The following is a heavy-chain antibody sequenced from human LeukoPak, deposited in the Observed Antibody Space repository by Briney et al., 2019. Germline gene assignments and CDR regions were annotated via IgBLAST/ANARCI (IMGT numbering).Heavy chain of an antibody. J-gene: IGHJ6*04. Sequence: GGSLRLSCAASGFTFSSYSMNWVRQAPGKGLEWVSSISSSSSYIYYADSVKGRFTISRDNAKNSLYLQMNSLRAEDTAVYYCARDFQVLFGEAYGMDVWGKGTTVTVSS. CDR1: GFTFSSYS. V-gene: IGHV3-21*01. CDR2: ISSSSSYI. D-gene: IGHD3-10*01. CDR3: ARDFQVLFGEAYGMDV.